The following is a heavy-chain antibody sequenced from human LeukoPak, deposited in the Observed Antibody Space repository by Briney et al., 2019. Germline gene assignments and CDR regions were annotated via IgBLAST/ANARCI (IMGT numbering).Heavy chain of an antibody. CDR3: AKDQGRYCSSTSCHAWAFDI. CDR1: GFTFSSYG. D-gene: IGHD2-2*01. J-gene: IGHJ3*02. CDR2: IRYDGSNK. Sequence: GSLRLSCAASGFTFSSYGMHWVRQAPGKGLEWVAFIRYDGSNKYYADSVKGRFTISRDNSKNTLYLQMNSLRAEDTAVYYCAKDQGRYCSSTSCHAWAFDIWGQGTMVTVSS. V-gene: IGHV3-30*02.